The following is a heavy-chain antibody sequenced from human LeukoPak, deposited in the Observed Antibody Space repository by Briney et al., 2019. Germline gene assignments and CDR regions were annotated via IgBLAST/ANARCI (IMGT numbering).Heavy chain of an antibody. V-gene: IGHV3-30*04. CDR1: GFTFSSYA. CDR3: ARDVFGDQNDY. Sequence: PSGSLRLTCAASGFTFSSYAMHWVRQAPGNGLEGVAVITYDGSNKYYADSVQDRFTISRDNSKSTLYLQMKSLRAEDTAVYYCARDVFGDQNDYWGQGTLVTVSS. J-gene: IGHJ4*02. CDR2: ITYDGSNK. D-gene: IGHD3-10*01.